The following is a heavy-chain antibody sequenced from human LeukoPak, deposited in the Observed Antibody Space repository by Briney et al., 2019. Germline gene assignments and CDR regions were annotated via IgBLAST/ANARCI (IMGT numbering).Heavy chain of an antibody. CDR2: IWYDGSYQ. J-gene: IGHJ4*02. V-gene: IGHV3-33*06. CDR3: AKDLDTAMVTGEYYFDY. CDR1: GFTFRNHG. Sequence: PGGSLRLSCAASGFTFRNHGMHWVRQAPGKGLEWVAVIWYDGSYQYYADSVKGRFTISRDNSKNTLYLQMNSLRAEDTAVYYCAKDLDTAMVTGEYYFDYWGQGTLVTVSS. D-gene: IGHD5-18*01.